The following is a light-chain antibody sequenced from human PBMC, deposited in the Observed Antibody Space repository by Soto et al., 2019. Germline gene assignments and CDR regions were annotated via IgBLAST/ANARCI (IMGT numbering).Light chain of an antibody. CDR2: EDT. CDR3: CAFTSAGTWV. Sequence: QSALTQPASVSGSPGQSITISCAGTSSDVGSHPLVSWYQQHPGKAPKLMISEDTKRPSGVSSRFSGSKSGNMASLTISGLQAVDEGDYYCCAFTSAGTWVFGGGTKLTVL. CDR1: SSDVGSHPL. V-gene: IGLV2-23*01. J-gene: IGLJ3*02.